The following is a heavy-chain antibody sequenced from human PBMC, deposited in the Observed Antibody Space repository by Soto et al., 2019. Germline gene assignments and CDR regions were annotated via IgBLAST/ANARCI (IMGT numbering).Heavy chain of an antibody. V-gene: IGHV1-69*02. CDR3: ARGDVVVTAMEY. CDR1: ERTFSSSS. Sequence: SVKVSCKSSERTFSSSSINWVRQAPGQGLEWMGRIIPILGIANYAQKFQGRVTITADKSTSTAYMELSSLRSEDTAVYYCARGDVVVTAMEYWGQGTLVTVSS. D-gene: IGHD2-21*02. J-gene: IGHJ4*02. CDR2: IIPILGIA.